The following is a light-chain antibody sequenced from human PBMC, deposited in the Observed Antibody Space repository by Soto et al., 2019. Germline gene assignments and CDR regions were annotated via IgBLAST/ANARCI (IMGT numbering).Light chain of an antibody. CDR3: QQHESFPPT. Sequence: DIRMTQSPSAMSASVGDRVTITCRASQDISNYLTWFQQKPGKVPRRLIYGASNLQSGVPSRFSGSGSGTEFTLTISSLQPEDFATYYCQQHESFPPTFGGGTKVEIK. V-gene: IGKV1-17*03. CDR1: QDISNY. CDR2: GAS. J-gene: IGKJ4*01.